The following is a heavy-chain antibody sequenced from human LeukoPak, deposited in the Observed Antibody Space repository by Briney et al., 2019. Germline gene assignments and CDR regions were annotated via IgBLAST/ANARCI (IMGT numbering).Heavy chain of an antibody. CDR1: GFTFSSYG. J-gene: IGHJ4*02. CDR2: ISYDGSNK. CDR3: AKAERGYSYVVVY. Sequence: PGRSLRLSCAASGFTFSSYGMHWVRKAPGKGLERVAVISYDGSNKYYADSVKGRFTISRDNSKNTLYLQMNSLRAEDTAVYYCAKAERGYSYVVVYWGQGTLVTVSS. V-gene: IGHV3-30*18. D-gene: IGHD5-18*01.